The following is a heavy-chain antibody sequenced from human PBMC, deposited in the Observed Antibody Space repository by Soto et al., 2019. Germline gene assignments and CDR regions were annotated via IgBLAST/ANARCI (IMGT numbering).Heavy chain of an antibody. CDR1: GGSVNGYY. CDR3: ATRITVFGLLIPPFDP. D-gene: IGHD3-3*01. J-gene: IGHJ5*02. CDR2: INPTGGT. V-gene: IGHV4-34*01. Sequence: SETLSLTCAVYGGSVNGYYWNWIRQPPGKGLEWIGEINPTGGTHSNPSLKSRVTMSVDTSKNQFSLRLSSVPAADTAIYYCATRITVFGLLIPPFDPWGQGTQVTVSS.